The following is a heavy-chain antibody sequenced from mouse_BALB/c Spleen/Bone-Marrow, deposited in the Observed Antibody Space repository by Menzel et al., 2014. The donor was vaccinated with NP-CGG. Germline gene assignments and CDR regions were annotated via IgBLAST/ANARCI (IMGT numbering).Heavy chain of an antibody. CDR1: GFNIKDTY. V-gene: IGHV14-3*02. D-gene: IGHD2-4*01. CDR2: IVPANGNT. Sequence: EVQLQQSGAELVKPGASVKLSCTTSGFNIKDTYMHWVKLRPEQGLEWIGRIVPANGNTKYAPKFQGKATITADTSSNTAYLQLSSLTSEDTAVYFCASYDYGYYFDYWGRGTTLTVSS. J-gene: IGHJ2*01. CDR3: ASYDYGYYFDY.